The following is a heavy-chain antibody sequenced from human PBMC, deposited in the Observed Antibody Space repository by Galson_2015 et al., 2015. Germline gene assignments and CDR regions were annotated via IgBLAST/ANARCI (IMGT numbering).Heavy chain of an antibody. V-gene: IGHV3-23*01. CDR2: ISDSGGTT. CDR1: GFTLSGYV. CDR3: ARDSYVSGSWWRAWFDP. Sequence: SLRLSCAASGFTLSGYVMSWVRQAPGKGLEWVAYISDSGGTTDYTDSVKGRFTISRDNSRNTLYLQMNSLRVEDTALYFCARDSYVSGSWWRAWFDPWGQGSLVTVSS. D-gene: IGHD3-10*01. J-gene: IGHJ5*02.